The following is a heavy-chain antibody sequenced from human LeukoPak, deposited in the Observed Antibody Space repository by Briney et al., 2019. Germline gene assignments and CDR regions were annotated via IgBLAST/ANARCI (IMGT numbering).Heavy chain of an antibody. V-gene: IGHV2-5*02. Sequence: SGPTLVNPTQTLTLTCTFSGFSLSTSGVGVGWIRQPPGKALKWLALIYWDDDKRYSPSLKSRLTITKDTSKNQVVLTMTNMDPVDTATYYCAHSRTDYGSGSYGFYYYGMDVWGKGTTVTVSS. D-gene: IGHD3-10*01. CDR3: AHSRTDYGSGSYGFYYYGMDV. CDR2: IYWDDDK. J-gene: IGHJ6*04. CDR1: GFSLSTSGVG.